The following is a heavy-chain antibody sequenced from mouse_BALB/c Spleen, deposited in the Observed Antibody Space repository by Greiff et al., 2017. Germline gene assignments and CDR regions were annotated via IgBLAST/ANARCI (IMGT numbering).Heavy chain of an antibody. V-gene: IGHV3-6*02. CDR1: GYSITSGYY. D-gene: IGHD2-1*01. J-gene: IGHJ3*01. Sequence: EVKLLESGPGLVKPSQSLSLTCSVTGYSITSGYYWNWIRQFPGNKLEWMGYISYDGSNNYNPSLKNRISITRDTSKNQFFLKLNSVTTEDTATYYCARALYGNSAWFAYWGQGTLVTVSA. CDR3: ARALYGNSAWFAY. CDR2: ISYDGSN.